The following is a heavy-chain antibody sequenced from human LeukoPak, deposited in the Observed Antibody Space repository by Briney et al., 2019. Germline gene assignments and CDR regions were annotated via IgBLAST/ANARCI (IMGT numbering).Heavy chain of an antibody. CDR3: VKDNPLDY. J-gene: IGHJ4*02. Sequence: GGSLRLSCGASGFTFSNYGMLWVRQAPGKGLEWVAFIRYDGNNKLYADSMKGRFTISRDNSKNTLYLHINSLRAEDAAVYYCVKDNPLDYWGQGTLVIVSS. CDR2: IRYDGNNK. D-gene: IGHD1-14*01. CDR1: GFTFSNYG. V-gene: IGHV3-30*02.